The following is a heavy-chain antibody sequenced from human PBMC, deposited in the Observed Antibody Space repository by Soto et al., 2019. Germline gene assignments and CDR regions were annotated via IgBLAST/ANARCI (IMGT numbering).Heavy chain of an antibody. J-gene: IGHJ3*02. D-gene: IGHD5-12*01. Sequence: SETLSLTCTVSGGSISSGGYYWSWIRQHPGKGLEWIGYIYYSGSTYYNPSLKSRVTISVDTSKNQFSLKLSSVTAADTAVYYCAREPLKAHVDIVATMDDAFDIWGQGTMVTVSS. CDR1: GGSISSGGYY. CDR3: AREPLKAHVDIVATMDDAFDI. V-gene: IGHV4-31*03. CDR2: IYYSGST.